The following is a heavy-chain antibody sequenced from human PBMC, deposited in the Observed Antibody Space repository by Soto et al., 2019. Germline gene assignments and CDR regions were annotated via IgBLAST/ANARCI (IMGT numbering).Heavy chain of an antibody. CDR1: VGSFIGYY. CDR3: ARGRAMDSSSWQLDY. J-gene: IGHJ4*02. CDR2: INHSGST. D-gene: IGHD6-13*01. Sequence: SETLSLTCAFYVGSFIGYYWSWIRQPPGKGLEWIGEINHSGSTNYNPSLKSRVTISVDTSKNQFSLKLSSVTAADTAVYYCARGRAMDSSSWQLDYWGQGTLVTVSS. V-gene: IGHV4-34*01.